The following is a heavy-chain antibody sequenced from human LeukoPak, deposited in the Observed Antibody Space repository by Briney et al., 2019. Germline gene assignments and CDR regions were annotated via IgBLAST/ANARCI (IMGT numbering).Heavy chain of an antibody. D-gene: IGHD6-19*01. Sequence: GGSLRLSCAASGFTFDDYAMHWVRQAPGKGLEWVSGISWNSGSIGYADSVKGRFTISRDNAKNSLYLQMNSLRAEDTALYYCAKAVAGLDYWGQGTLVTVSS. CDR3: AKAVAGLDY. CDR1: GFTFDDYA. J-gene: IGHJ4*02. V-gene: IGHV3-9*01. CDR2: ISWNSGSI.